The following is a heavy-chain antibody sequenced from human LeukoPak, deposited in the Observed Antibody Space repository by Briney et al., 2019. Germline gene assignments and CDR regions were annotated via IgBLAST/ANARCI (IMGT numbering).Heavy chain of an antibody. V-gene: IGHV7-4-1*02. CDR2: INTNTGNP. Sequence: GASVKISCKASGYSFTSYGLNWVRQAPGQGLEWMGWINTNTGNPTYAQGFTGRFVFSLDTSVTTAYLQISSLKADDTAVYHCARIHRALPAAAYYFDYWGQGTLVTVSS. J-gene: IGHJ4*02. CDR3: ARIHRALPAAAYYFDY. D-gene: IGHD6-13*01. CDR1: GYSFTSYG.